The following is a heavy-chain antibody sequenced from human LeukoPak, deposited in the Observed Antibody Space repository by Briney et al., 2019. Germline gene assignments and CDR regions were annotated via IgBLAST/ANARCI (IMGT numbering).Heavy chain of an antibody. J-gene: IGHJ6*03. CDR1: GFTFDDYA. Sequence: GGSLRLSCAASGFTFDDYAMHWVRQAPGKGLEWVSLISGDGGSTYYADSVKGRFTISRDNSKNSLYLQMNSLRTEDTALYYCATLGGLEWLLYYYYYMDVWGKGTTVTVSS. CDR3: ATLGGLEWLLYYYYYMDV. D-gene: IGHD3-3*01. CDR2: ISGDGGST. V-gene: IGHV3-43*02.